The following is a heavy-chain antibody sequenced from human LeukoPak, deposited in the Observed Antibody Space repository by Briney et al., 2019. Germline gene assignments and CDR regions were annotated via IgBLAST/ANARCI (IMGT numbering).Heavy chain of an antibody. J-gene: IGHJ4*02. V-gene: IGHV4-39*07. CDR3: ARVSRDSGNYYTFLDY. D-gene: IGHD1-26*01. CDR1: GGPISSGDYY. CDR2: INYRGTT. Sequence: SETRSLTCTVSGGPISSGDYYWGWIRQPPGMGPEWIGSINYRGTTYYNPSLQSRVAISVDTSKNQFSLQLTSVTATDTAVYYCARVSRDSGNYYTFLDYWGQGTLVTVSS.